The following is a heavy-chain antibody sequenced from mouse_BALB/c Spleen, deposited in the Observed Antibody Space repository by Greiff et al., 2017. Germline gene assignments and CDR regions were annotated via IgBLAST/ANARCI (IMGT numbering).Heavy chain of an antibody. D-gene: IGHD1-1*01. CDR2: ISYSGST. J-gene: IGHJ4*01. Sequence: EVQLQQSGPGLVKPSQSLSLTCTVTGYSITSDYAWNWIRQFPGNKLEWMGYISYSGSTSYNPSLKSRISITRDTSKNQFFLQLNSVTTEDTATYYCARSLYGSSYYAMDYWGQGTSVTVSS. CDR3: ARSLYGSSYYAMDY. V-gene: IGHV3-2*02. CDR1: GYSITSDYA.